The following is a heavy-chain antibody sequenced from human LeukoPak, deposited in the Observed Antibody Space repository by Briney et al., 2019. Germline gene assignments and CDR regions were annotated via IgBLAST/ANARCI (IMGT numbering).Heavy chain of an antibody. CDR1: GGSISSYY. Sequence: KSSETLSLTCTVSGGSISSYYWSWIRQPPGKGLEWIGYIYYSGSTNYNPSLKSRVTISVDTSKNQFSLKLSSVTAADTAVYYCARRGDYGAFDIWGQGTMVTVSS. CDR2: IYYSGST. D-gene: IGHD4-17*01. J-gene: IGHJ3*02. V-gene: IGHV4-59*01. CDR3: ARRGDYGAFDI.